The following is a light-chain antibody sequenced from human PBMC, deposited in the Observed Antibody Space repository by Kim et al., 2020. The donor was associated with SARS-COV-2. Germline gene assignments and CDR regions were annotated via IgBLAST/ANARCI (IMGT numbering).Light chain of an antibody. V-gene: IGLV2-18*02. J-gene: IGLJ3*02. CDR3: SSYTSSSTWV. CDR2: EVT. CDR1: SSDVGSYNR. Sequence: QSALTQPPSVSRSPGQSVTISCTGTSSDVGSYNRVSWYQQPPGTAPKLMIYEVTNRPSGVPDRFSGSKSGNTASLTISGLQAEDEADYYCSSYTSSSTWVFGGGTQLTVL.